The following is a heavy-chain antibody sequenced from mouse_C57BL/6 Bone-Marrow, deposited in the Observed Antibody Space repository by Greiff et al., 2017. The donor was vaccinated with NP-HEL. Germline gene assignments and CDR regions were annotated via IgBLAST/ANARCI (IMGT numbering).Heavy chain of an antibody. V-gene: IGHV1-53*01. D-gene: IGHD2-4*01. CDR2: INPSNGGT. CDR1: GYTFTSYW. Sequence: QVQLQQPGPELVKPGASVKLSCKASGYTFTSYWMHWVKQRPGQGLEWIGDINPSNGGTNYNEKFKSKATLTVDKSTSTAYMQLSSLTSEDSAVYYCARFGLYDYDGGYAMDYWGQGTSVTVS. J-gene: IGHJ4*01. CDR3: ARFGLYDYDGGYAMDY.